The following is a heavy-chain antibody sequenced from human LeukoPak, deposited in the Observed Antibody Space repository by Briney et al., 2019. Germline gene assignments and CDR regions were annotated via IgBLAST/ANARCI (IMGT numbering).Heavy chain of an antibody. Sequence: SETLSLTCTVSGGSISSYYWSWVRRPPGKGLEWIGYVFYTGSTNYNPSLKSRVTISVDTSKNQISLKLNSVTAADTALYYCARHQSFYNPFDYWGQGALVTVTS. CDR2: VFYTGST. CDR1: GGSISSYY. CDR3: ARHQSFYNPFDY. V-gene: IGHV4-59*08. D-gene: IGHD5/OR15-5a*01. J-gene: IGHJ4*02.